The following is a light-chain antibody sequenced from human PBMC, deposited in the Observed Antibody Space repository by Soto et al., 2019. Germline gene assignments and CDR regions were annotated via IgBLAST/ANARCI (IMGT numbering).Light chain of an antibody. CDR3: QQYSDFLIS. V-gene: IGKV1-5*01. CDR1: QSISRS. Sequence: DIQMTQSPSTLSASVGDRVTITCRASQSISRSLAWYQQKPGKAPSLLIYDASSLEGGVPSRFSGSGFGTEFTLTITNLPPADFATYYYQQYSDFLISFGPGTTVDFK. J-gene: IGKJ3*01. CDR2: DAS.